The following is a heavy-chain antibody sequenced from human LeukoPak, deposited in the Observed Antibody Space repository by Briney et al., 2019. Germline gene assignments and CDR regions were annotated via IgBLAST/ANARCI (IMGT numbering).Heavy chain of an antibody. J-gene: IGHJ4*02. CDR2: ISSTSGYI. V-gene: IGHV3-21*04. D-gene: IGHD2/OR15-2a*01. Sequence: PGGSLRLSCAASGFTFSSYSMNWVRQAPGKGLEWVSSISSTSGYIYYADSVKGRFTISRDNAKNSLYLQLNSLRAEDTAVYYCAKDRFPQTSQRPLSFDYWGQRTLVTVSS. CDR3: AKDRFPQTSQRPLSFDY. CDR1: GFTFSSYS.